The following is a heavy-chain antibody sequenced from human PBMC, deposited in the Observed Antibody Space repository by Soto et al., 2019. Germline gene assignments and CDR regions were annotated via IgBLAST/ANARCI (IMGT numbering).Heavy chain of an antibody. J-gene: IGHJ4*02. V-gene: IGHV3-74*01. CDR2: IDSGGRTT. CDR3: AKDLRFPDY. Sequence: GGSLRLSCAASGFTFSSDWMHWFRQAPGKGLVWVSRIDSGGRTTTYADSVKGRFTISRDNAKNTLYLQMNGLRAEDTAVYYCAKDLRFPDYWGQGTLVTVSS. CDR1: GFTFSSDW. D-gene: IGHD3-3*01.